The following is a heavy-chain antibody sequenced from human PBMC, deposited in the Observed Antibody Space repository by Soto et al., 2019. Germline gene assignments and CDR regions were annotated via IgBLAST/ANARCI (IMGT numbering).Heavy chain of an antibody. Sequence: SETLSLTCTVSGGSISSYYWSRIRQPPGKGLEWIGYIYYSGSTNYNPSLKSRVTISVDTSKNQFSLKLSSVTAADTAVYYCAIDQPLTTVNTYDAFDIWGQGTMVTVSS. CDR2: IYYSGST. D-gene: IGHD4-17*01. CDR1: GGSISSYY. CDR3: AIDQPLTTVNTYDAFDI. J-gene: IGHJ3*02. V-gene: IGHV4-59*01.